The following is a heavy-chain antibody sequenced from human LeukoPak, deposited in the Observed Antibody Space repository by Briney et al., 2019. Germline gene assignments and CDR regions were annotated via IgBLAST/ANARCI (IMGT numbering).Heavy chain of an antibody. D-gene: IGHD2-21*02. V-gene: IGHV1-18*01. J-gene: IGHJ4*02. CDR2: ISAYNGNT. Sequence: ASVKVSCKASGYTFTSYGISWVRQAPGQGLEWMGWISAYNGNTNYAQKLQGRVTMTTDTSTSTAYMELRSLRSDDTAVYYCARSTSIVVVTAFDYWGQGTLVTASS. CDR1: GYTFTSYG. CDR3: ARSTSIVVVTAFDY.